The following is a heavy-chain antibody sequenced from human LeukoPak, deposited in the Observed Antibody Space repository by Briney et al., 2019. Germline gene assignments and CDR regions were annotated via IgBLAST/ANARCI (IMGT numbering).Heavy chain of an antibody. D-gene: IGHD6-19*01. J-gene: IGHJ4*02. CDR2: ISYDGSNK. CDR3: ARDKWIAVAGPIDY. CDR1: GFTFSSYG. V-gene: IGHV3-30*03. Sequence: GRSLRLSCAASGFTFSSYGMHWVRQAPGKGLEWVAVISYDGSNKYYADSVKGRFTISRDNSKNTLYLQMNSLRAEDTAVYYCARDKWIAVAGPIDYWGQGTLVTVSS.